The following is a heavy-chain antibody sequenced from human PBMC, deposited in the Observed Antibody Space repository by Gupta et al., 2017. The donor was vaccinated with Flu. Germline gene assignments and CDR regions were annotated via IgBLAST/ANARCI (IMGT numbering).Heavy chain of an antibody. V-gene: IGHV3-30*18. CDR3: AKGKVTLERFYYYGMDV. CDR1: GFTFSSYG. Sequence: QVQLVESGGGVVQPGRSLRLSCAASGFTFSSYGMHWVRQAPGKGLEWVAVISYDGRNEYSADPVKGRFTISRDNSKNTVFLQMNSLRTEDTAVYHCAKGKVTLERFYYYGMDVWGQGTTVTVSS. D-gene: IGHD2-21*02. J-gene: IGHJ6*02. CDR2: ISYDGRNE.